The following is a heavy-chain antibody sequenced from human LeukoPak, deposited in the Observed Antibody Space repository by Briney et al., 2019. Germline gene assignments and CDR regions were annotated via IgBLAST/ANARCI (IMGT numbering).Heavy chain of an antibody. CDR1: GYTFTGYY. V-gene: IGHV1-2*02. D-gene: IGHD3-10*01. J-gene: IGHJ4*02. CDR3: ARDEYGSGSPNVY. CDR2: INPNSGGT. Sequence: ASVKVSCKASGYTFTGYYMHWVRQAPGQGREWMGWINPNSGGTNYAQKFQGRVTMTRDTSISTAYMELSRLRSDDTAVYYCARDEYGSGSPNVYWGQGTLVTVSS.